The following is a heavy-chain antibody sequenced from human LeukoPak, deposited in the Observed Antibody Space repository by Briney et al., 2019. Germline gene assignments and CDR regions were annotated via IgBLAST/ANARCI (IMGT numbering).Heavy chain of an antibody. V-gene: IGHV4-39*07. CDR1: GGSISSSSYY. CDR2: IYYSGST. J-gene: IGHJ4*02. Sequence: SETLSLTCTVSGGSISSSSYYWSWIRQPPGKGLEWIGSIYYSGSTYYNPSLKSRVTISVDTSKNQFSLKLSSVTAADTAVYYCARVRSSWYWYFDYWGQGTLVTVSS. D-gene: IGHD6-13*01. CDR3: ARVRSSWYWYFDY.